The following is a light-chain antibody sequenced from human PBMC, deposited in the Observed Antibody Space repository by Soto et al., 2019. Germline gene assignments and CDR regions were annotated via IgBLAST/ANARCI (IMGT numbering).Light chain of an antibody. V-gene: IGKV3-20*01. J-gene: IGKJ2*01. Sequence: EIVLTQSPGTLSLSPGERATLSCRASQSISSSSLAWYQQKPGQAPRLLIHAASSRATGIPDRFSGSGSGTEFTVTVSTLEPEDFAVYYGQQYGGTALYTFGPGTKLE. CDR2: AAS. CDR3: QQYGGTALYT. CDR1: QSISSSS.